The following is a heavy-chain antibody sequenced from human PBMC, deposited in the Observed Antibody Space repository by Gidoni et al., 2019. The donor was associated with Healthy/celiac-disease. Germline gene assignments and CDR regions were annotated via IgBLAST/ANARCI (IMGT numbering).Heavy chain of an antibody. CDR1: GYTFTGYY. J-gene: IGHJ3*02. Sequence: QVQLVQSGAEVKKRGASVKVSCKDSGYTFTGYYMHWVRRAPGQGLEWMGWSNPNSGGTNYAQKFQGWVTMTRDTSISTAYMELSRLRSDDTAVYYCARAKGVAGTFFRRADAFDIWGQGTMVTVSS. CDR2: SNPNSGGT. V-gene: IGHV1-2*04. D-gene: IGHD6-19*01. CDR3: ARAKGVAGTFFRRADAFDI.